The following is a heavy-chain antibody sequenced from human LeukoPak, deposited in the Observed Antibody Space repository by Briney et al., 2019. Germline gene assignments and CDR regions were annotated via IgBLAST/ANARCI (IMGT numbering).Heavy chain of an antibody. J-gene: IGHJ4*02. V-gene: IGHV3-33*03. CDR1: GFIFNSYV. CDR3: AKHLSGRYCIDY. CDR2: VWPDGGKK. D-gene: IGHD2-15*01. Sequence: GGSLRLSCAASGFIFNSYVMHWVRQAPGKGPEWLATVWPDGGKKLHADSVKGRFTISRDNSKKKVYLQMNTLGDADTAVYYCAKHLSGRYCIDYWGQGALVTVSS.